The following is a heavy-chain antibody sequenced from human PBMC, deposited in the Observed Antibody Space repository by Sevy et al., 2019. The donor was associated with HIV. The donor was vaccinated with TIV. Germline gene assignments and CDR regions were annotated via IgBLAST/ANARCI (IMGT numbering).Heavy chain of an antibody. CDR3: AKDGYCSSTSCVNWFDP. J-gene: IGHJ5*02. CDR1: GFTLSSYG. CDR2: IRYDGSNK. V-gene: IGHV3-30*02. Sequence: GGSLRLSCAASGFTLSSYGMHWVRQAPGKGLEWVAFIRYDGSNKYYTESVKGRFTISRDNSKNTLYLQMNSLRAEDTTVYYCAKDGYCSSTSCVNWFDPWGQGTLVTVSS. D-gene: IGHD2-2*01.